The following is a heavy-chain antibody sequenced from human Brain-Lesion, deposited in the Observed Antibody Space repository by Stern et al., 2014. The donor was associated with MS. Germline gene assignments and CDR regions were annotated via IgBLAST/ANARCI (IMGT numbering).Heavy chain of an antibody. CDR2: IRPDGSET. CDR1: GCTFSRYW. Sequence: EVQLVESGGGVVRPGASLTLSCVASGCTFSRYWIRWVRQAPGQGLEWVANIRPDGSETYYVDSVKARFTISRDNAKKSLILQMNSLRVEDTAVYYCERRLAFQFAPWGQGTLVTVSS. CDR3: ERRLAFQFAP. J-gene: IGHJ5*02. V-gene: IGHV3-7*01. D-gene: IGHD3-16*01.